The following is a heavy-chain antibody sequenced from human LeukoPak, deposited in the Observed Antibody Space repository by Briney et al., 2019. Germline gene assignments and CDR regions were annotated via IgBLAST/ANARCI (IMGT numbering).Heavy chain of an antibody. D-gene: IGHD3-22*01. CDR1: RYTFTTYW. V-gene: IGHV5-51*01. J-gene: IGHJ4*02. CDR2: IYPGDSDT. Sequence: GESLQISCQGSRYTFTTYWIGWVRQMPGKGVEWMGIIYPGDSDTRYSPSFQGQVTISADKSINTAYLQWSSLKASDTAMYYCARPNFYYDSSGYYYFDYWGQGTLVTVSS. CDR3: ARPNFYYDSSGYYYFDY.